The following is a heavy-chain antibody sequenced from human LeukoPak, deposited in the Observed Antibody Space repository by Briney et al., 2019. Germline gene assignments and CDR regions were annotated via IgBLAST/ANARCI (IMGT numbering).Heavy chain of an antibody. V-gene: IGHV4-59*08. J-gene: IGHJ4*02. CDR1: GGSISSYY. CDR2: IYYSGST. Sequence: PSETLSLTCTVAGGSISSYYWSWIRQPPGKGLEWIGYIYYSGSTNYNPSLKSRVTISVDTSKNQFSLKLSSLTAADTAVYYCARHRARYDSSGYYFDYWGQGTLVTVYS. D-gene: IGHD3-22*01. CDR3: ARHRARYDSSGYYFDY.